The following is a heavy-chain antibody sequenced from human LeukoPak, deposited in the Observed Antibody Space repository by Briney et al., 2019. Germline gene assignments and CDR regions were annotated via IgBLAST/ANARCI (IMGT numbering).Heavy chain of an antibody. Sequence: GRSLRLSCAASGFSFSSYTMHWVRQAPGKGLEWVALISPDGCETHYADSVKGRFTISRDNSENTVFLQMSNLRAEDTALYYCARAFIALNSAALPDYWGHGILVTVSP. CDR1: GFSFSSYT. J-gene: IGHJ4*01. D-gene: IGHD2-2*01. V-gene: IGHV3-30*15. CDR3: ARAFIALNSAALPDY. CDR2: ISPDGCET.